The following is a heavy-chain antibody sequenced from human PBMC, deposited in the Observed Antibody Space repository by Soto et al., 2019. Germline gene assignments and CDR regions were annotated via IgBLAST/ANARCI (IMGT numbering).Heavy chain of an antibody. CDR3: ARHIVGETTNFDY. CDR1: GGSISSSSYY. J-gene: IGHJ4*02. V-gene: IGHV4-39*01. CDR2: IYYSGST. D-gene: IGHD1-26*01. Sequence: QLQLQESGPGLVKLSETLSLTCTVSGGSISSSSYYWGWIRQPPGKGLEWIGRIYYSGSTYYNPSIKSRVTISVDTSKNQFSLTLSYVTAADTAVYYCARHIVGETTNFDYWGQGTLVTVAA.